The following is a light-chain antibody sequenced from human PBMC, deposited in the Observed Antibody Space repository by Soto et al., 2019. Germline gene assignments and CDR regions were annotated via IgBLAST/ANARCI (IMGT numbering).Light chain of an antibody. CDR1: SGSITSNY. Sequence: NFMLTQPLSVSESPGKTVTISCTGSSGSITSNYVQWYQQRPGSAPSTVVFEDNRRPSGVPDRFSGSIDSSSNSASLTISGLKTEDEADYYCQSYDSSNHVVFGGGTKLTVL. V-gene: IGLV6-57*02. CDR3: QSYDSSNHVV. CDR2: EDN. J-gene: IGLJ2*01.